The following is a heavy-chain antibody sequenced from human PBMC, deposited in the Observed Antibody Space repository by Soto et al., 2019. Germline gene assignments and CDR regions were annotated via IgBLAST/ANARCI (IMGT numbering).Heavy chain of an antibody. V-gene: IGHV2-5*02. Sequence: QITLKESGPTLVKPTQTLTLTCTFSGFSLSTSGVGVGWIRQPPGKALEWLALIYWDDDKRYSPSLKSRLTITKDTSKNQVVLTMTNMDPVDTATYYCARTYDYVWGSYRYSHYFGYWGQGTLVTVSS. D-gene: IGHD3-16*02. J-gene: IGHJ4*02. CDR3: ARTYDYVWGSYRYSHYFGY. CDR1: GFSLSTSGVG. CDR2: IYWDDDK.